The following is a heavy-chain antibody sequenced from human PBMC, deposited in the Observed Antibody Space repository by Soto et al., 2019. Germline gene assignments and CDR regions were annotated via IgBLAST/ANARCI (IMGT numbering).Heavy chain of an antibody. V-gene: IGHV3-7*01. Sequence: PGGSLRLSCAASGFTFSSYSMNWVRQAPGKGLEWVANIKQDGSEKYYVDSVKGRFTISRDNAKNSLYLQMNSLRAEDTAVYYCARAYQLKTCYYYYMDVWGKGTTVTVS. CDR1: GFTFSSYS. CDR3: ARAYQLKTCYYYYMDV. D-gene: IGHD2-2*01. CDR2: IKQDGSEK. J-gene: IGHJ6*03.